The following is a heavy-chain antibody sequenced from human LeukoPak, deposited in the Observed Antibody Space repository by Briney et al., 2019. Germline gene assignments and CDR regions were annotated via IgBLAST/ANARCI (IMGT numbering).Heavy chain of an antibody. J-gene: IGHJ5*02. D-gene: IGHD6-13*01. Sequence: ASVTVSCKASGYTFTSYGISWVRQAPGQGLEWMGWISAYNGNTNYAQKLQGRVTMTTDTSTSTAYMELRSLRSDDTAVYYCARAPRGLAAAGDNWFDPWGQGTLVTVSS. CDR3: ARAPRGLAAAGDNWFDP. V-gene: IGHV1-18*01. CDR1: GYTFTSYG. CDR2: ISAYNGNT.